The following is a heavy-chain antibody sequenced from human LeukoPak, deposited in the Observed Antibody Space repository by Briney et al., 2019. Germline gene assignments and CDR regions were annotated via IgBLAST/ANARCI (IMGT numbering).Heavy chain of an antibody. CDR3: ARRDYYDSSGYFNWFDP. J-gene: IGHJ5*02. CDR1: GGPMSRGGYY. D-gene: IGHD3-22*01. CDR2: IYYSGNT. V-gene: IGHV4-31*03. Sequence: SETLSLTCTASGGPMSRGGYYWSWIRQLPGKGLEWIGYIYYSGNTYYNPSLKSRVTISVDTSKNQFSLKLNSVTAADTAVYYCARRDYYDSSGYFNWFDPWGQGTLVTISS.